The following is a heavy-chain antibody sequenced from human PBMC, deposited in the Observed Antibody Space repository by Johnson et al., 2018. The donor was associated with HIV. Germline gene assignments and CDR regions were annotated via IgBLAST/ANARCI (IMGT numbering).Heavy chain of an antibody. CDR1: GFTFRSYW. D-gene: IGHD6-19*01. V-gene: IGHV3-7*01. Sequence: VQLLESGGDLVKPGGSLRLSCAASGFTFRSYWMTWFRQTPGKGLEWVANINDGGSEKYYADSVKGRFTISRDNSKNTLYLQMNSLRVEDTAVYYCARAIDQGYSSGWSSDVYDIWGQGTMVTVSA. CDR2: INDGGSEK. CDR3: ARAIDQGYSSGWSSDVYDI. J-gene: IGHJ3*02.